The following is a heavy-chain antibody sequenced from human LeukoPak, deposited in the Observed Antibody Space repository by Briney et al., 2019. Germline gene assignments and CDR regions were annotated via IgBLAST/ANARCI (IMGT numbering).Heavy chain of an antibody. CDR1: GGSFSGYY. V-gene: IGHV4-34*01. J-gene: IGHJ4*02. Sequence: PSETLSLTCAVYGGSFSGYYWSWIRQPPGKGLEWIGEINHSGSTNYNPSLKSRVTISVDTSKNQFSLKLSSVTAADTAVYYCVRAGYSYGYDYWGQGTLVTVSS. D-gene: IGHD5-18*01. CDR2: INHSGST. CDR3: VRAGYSYGYDY.